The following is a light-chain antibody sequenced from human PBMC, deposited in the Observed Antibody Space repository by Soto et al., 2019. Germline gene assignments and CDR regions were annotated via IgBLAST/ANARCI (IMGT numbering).Light chain of an antibody. Sequence: DIQMTQSPSSLSASVGDRVTITCQASQDTSNYLNWYQQKPGKAPKLLIYDVSNLETGVPSRFRGSGSGADFTFTISRLQAEDTGTYYCQQDDNLPLTFGGGTKVEIK. V-gene: IGKV1-33*01. CDR1: QDTSNY. J-gene: IGKJ4*01. CDR3: QQDDNLPLT. CDR2: DVS.